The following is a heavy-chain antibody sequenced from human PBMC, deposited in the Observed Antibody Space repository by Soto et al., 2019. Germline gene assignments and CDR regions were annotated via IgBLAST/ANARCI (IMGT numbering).Heavy chain of an antibody. D-gene: IGHD3-16*02. Sequence: TGGCLRLFCAASGFTFSSYSMSWVRQAPGKGLEWVSAISGSGGSTYYADSVKGRVTISRDNSKNTLYLQMNSLRPEDTAVYYCAKQAYDYVWGSYRKSLFPTYYFDYWGQGTLVTVSS. CDR2: ISGSGGST. V-gene: IGHV3-23*01. CDR3: AKQAYDYVWGSYRKSLFPTYYFDY. J-gene: IGHJ4*02. CDR1: GFTFSSYS.